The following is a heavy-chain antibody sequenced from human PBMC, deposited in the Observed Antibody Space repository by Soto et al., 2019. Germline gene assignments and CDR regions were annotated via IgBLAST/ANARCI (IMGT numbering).Heavy chain of an antibody. D-gene: IGHD3-9*01. Sequence: QVHLQESGPGLVKPSQTLSLTCTVSGGSISSGGYYWSWIRQHPGRGLEWSGYIFYSGSTSYNPSLLSRLTISVDTSKTLCSLALGSVTAADTAGYFCERENYNSLTGYSYFDYLGQGTLVHV. CDR2: IFYSGST. CDR1: GGSISSGGYY. V-gene: IGHV4-31*03. J-gene: IGHJ4*02. CDR3: ERENYNSLTGYSYFDY.